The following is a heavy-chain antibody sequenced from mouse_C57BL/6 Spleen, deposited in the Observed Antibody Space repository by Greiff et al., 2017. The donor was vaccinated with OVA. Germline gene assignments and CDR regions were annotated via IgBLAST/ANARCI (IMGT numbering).Heavy chain of an antibody. CDR3: ARGDSNYFDY. CDR1: GYTFTSYW. CDR2: IDPSDSYT. V-gene: IGHV1-69*01. Sequence: VQLQQSGAELVMPGASVKLSCKASGYTFTSYWMHWVKQRPGQGLEWIGEIDPSDSYTNYNQKFKGKSTLTVDKSSSTAYMQLSSLTSEDSAVYYCARGDSNYFDYWGQGTTLTVSS. D-gene: IGHD2-5*01. J-gene: IGHJ2*01.